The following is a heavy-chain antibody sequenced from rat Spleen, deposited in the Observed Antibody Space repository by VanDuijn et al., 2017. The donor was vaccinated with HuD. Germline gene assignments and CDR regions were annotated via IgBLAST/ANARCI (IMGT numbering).Heavy chain of an antibody. CDR1: GFTFNNYW. V-gene: IGHV5-31*01. Sequence: EVQLVESGGGLVQPGRSLKLSCVASGFTFNNYWMTWIRQAPGKGLEWVASITNTGGSTYYPDSVKGRFTISRDNAKSTLYLQMNSLRSEDTATYYCTRVPYSGLNWYFDFWGPGTMVTVSS. CDR3: TRVPYSGLNWYFDF. D-gene: IGHD4-3*01. J-gene: IGHJ1*01. CDR2: ITNTGGST.